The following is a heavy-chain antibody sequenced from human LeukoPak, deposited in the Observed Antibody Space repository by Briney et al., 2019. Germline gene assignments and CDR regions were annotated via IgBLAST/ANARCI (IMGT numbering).Heavy chain of an antibody. CDR2: ISGSGGST. Sequence: GGSLRLSCAASGFTFSSYAMSWVRQAPGKGLEWVSAISGSGGSTYYADSVKGRFTNSRDNSKNTLYLQMNSLRAEDTAVYYCARDYCSSTSCTYYYYYGMDVWGQGTTVTVSS. D-gene: IGHD2-2*01. CDR1: GFTFSSYA. V-gene: IGHV3-23*01. CDR3: ARDYCSSTSCTYYYYYGMDV. J-gene: IGHJ6*02.